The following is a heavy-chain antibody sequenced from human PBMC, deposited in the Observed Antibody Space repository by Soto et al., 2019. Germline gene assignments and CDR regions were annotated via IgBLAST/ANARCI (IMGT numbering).Heavy chain of an antibody. CDR2: ISYDGSNQ. D-gene: IGHD1-26*01. Sequence: QEQLVESGGGVVQPGRSLRLSCAASGFTFSSFAVHWVRQAPGKGLEWVAGISYDGSNQYYADSVKGRFTISRDNSKNTLDLQMDSLRAEDTAVYYGARVSGSFSRMYYFDCWGQGTLVTVSS. V-gene: IGHV3-30-3*01. J-gene: IGHJ4*02. CDR1: GFTFSSFA. CDR3: ARVSGSFSRMYYFDC.